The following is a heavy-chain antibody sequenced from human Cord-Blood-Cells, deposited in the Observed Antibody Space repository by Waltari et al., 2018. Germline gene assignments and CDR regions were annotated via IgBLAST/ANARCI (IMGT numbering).Heavy chain of an antibody. Sequence: EVQLVESGGGLIQPGGSLRLSCAASGFTVSSNYIRWVRQAPGKGLEWVSVIYSGGSTYYADSVKGRFTISRDNSKNTLYLQMNSLRAEDTAVYYCARKYSYGYYFDYWGQGTLVTVSS. V-gene: IGHV3-53*01. J-gene: IGHJ4*02. CDR2: IYSGGST. CDR1: GFTVSSNY. D-gene: IGHD5-18*01. CDR3: ARKYSYGYYFDY.